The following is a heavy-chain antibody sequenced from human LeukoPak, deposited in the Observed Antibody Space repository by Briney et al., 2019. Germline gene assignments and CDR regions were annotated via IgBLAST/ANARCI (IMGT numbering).Heavy chain of an antibody. D-gene: IGHD3-10*01. CDR1: GYTFTGYY. CDR3: ATPVRVTMVWSLDY. V-gene: IGHV1-69*13. Sequence: GASVKVSCKASGYTFTGYYMHWVRQAPGQGLEWMGGIIPIFGTANYAQKFQGRVTITADESTSTAYMELSSLRSEDTAVYYCATPVRVTMVWSLDYWGQGTLVTVSS. CDR2: IIPIFGTA. J-gene: IGHJ4*02.